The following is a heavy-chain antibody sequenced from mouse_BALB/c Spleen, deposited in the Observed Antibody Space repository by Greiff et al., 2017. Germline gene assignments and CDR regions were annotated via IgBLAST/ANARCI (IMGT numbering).Heavy chain of an antibody. V-gene: IGHV5-6-5*01. D-gene: IGHD2-3*01. CDR2: ISSGGST. CDR1: GFTFSSYA. Sequence: DVKLVESGGGLVKPGGSLKLSCAASGFTFSSYAMSWVRQTPEKRLEWVASISSGGSTYYPDSVKGRFTISRDNARNILYLQMSSLRSEDTAMYYCARGGYDGYYPYWGQGTLVTVSA. J-gene: IGHJ3*01. CDR3: ARGGYDGYYPY.